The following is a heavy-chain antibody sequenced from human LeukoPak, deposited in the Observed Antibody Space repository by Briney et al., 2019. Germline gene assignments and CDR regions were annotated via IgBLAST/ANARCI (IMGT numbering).Heavy chain of an antibody. D-gene: IGHD2-2*01. J-gene: IGHJ6*03. V-gene: IGHV3-23*01. CDR1: GFTFSSYA. CDR3: AKGVVPAVNYYYYYMDV. Sequence: GGSLRLSCAASGFTFSSYAMSWVRQAPGKGLEWVSAISGSGGSTYYADSVKGRFTISRDNSKNSLYLQMNSLRTEDTALYYCAKGVVPAVNYYYYYMDVWGKGTTVTVSS. CDR2: ISGSGGST.